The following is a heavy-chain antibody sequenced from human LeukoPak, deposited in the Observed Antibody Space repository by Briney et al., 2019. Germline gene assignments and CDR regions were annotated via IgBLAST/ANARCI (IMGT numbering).Heavy chain of an antibody. CDR1: GGSISSYY. J-gene: IGHJ3*02. V-gene: IGHV4-59*01. CDR2: IYYSGST. Sequence: LVKPSGTLSLTCTVSGGSISSYYWSWIRQPPGKGLEWIGYIYYSGSTNYNPSLKSRVTISVDTSKNQFSLKLSSVTAADTAVYYCARTGSSWYDAFDIWGQGTMVTVSS. D-gene: IGHD6-13*01. CDR3: ARTGSSWYDAFDI.